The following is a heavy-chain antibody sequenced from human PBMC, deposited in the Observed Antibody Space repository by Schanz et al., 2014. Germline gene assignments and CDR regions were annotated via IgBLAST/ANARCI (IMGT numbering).Heavy chain of an antibody. CDR2: KTYDGSNT. CDR3: VRDKTVYDVLTGCFDL. J-gene: IGHJ4*02. V-gene: IGHV3-30*04. CDR1: GFTMITYA. Sequence: QVQLVESGGGVVQPGRSLRLSCAASGFTMITYAMHWVRQPPGKGLEWVAIKTYDGSNTYHADSVKGRFTISRDNSKNTLYLQMNSLRAEDTAVYYCVRDKTVYDVLTGCFDLWGQGTLVTVSS. D-gene: IGHD3-9*01.